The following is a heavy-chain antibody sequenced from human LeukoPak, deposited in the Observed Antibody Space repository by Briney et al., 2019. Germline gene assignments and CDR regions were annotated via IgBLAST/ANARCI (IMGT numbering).Heavy chain of an antibody. CDR1: GFTFSSYA. CDR2: ISSDGSNK. D-gene: IGHD3-10*02. J-gene: IGHJ6*04. V-gene: IGHV3-30*04. Sequence: PGGSLRLSCAASGFTFSSYAMNWVRQAPGKGLEWVAVISSDGSNKYHADFVRGRITISRDNSKNTLYLQMNGLRAEDTAVYYCAELGITMIGGVWGKGTTVTISS. CDR3: AELGITMIGGV.